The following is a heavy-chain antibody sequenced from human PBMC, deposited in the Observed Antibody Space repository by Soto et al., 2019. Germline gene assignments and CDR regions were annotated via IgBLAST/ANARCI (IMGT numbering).Heavy chain of an antibody. CDR1: GGPFSSYT. Sequence: QVHLVQSGAEVKMPGSSVKVSCKVSGGPFSSYTISWVRQAPGQGLEWMGEIIPLFGRTNYVQNFQGRVTISADESTNTAYMQLSSLRSEDTAVYYCVRDSIAAAGFESWGQGTLVTVS. D-gene: IGHD6-13*01. J-gene: IGHJ4*02. V-gene: IGHV1-69*12. CDR2: IIPLFGRT. CDR3: VRDSIAAAGFES.